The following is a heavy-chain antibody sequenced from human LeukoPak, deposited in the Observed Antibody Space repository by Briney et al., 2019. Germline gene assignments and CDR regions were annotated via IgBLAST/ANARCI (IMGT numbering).Heavy chain of an antibody. CDR2: ISAYNGDT. CDR1: GYTFTSYG. CDR3: ASNTGSDSSAYAY. Sequence: ASVKVSCKASGYTFTSYGISWVRQAPGQGLEWMGWISAYNGDTNYAQRLQGRVTMTTDTSTSTAYAELRSLRSDDTAMYYCASNTGSDSSAYAYWGQGTLVTVSS. D-gene: IGHD3-22*01. J-gene: IGHJ4*02. V-gene: IGHV1-18*01.